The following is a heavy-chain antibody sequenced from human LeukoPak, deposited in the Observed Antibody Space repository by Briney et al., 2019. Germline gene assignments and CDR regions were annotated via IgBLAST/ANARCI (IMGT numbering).Heavy chain of an antibody. CDR3: ARDRRGYSRPAYYYMDV. CDR2: INPNSGGT. Sequence: ASVKVSCKASGYTFTGYYMHWVRQAPGQGLEWMGWINPNSGGTNYAQKFQGRVTMTRDTSISTAYMELSRLRSDDTAVYYCARDRRGYSRPAYYYMDVWGKGTTVTVSS. J-gene: IGHJ6*03. CDR1: GYTFTGYY. V-gene: IGHV1-2*02. D-gene: IGHD5-18*01.